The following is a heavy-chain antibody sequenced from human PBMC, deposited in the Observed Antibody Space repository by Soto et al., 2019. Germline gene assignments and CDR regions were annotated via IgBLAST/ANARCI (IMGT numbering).Heavy chain of an antibody. D-gene: IGHD3-3*01. J-gene: IGHJ5*02. CDR3: ARATYYDFWSGYNWLDP. CDR1: GYTFTSYG. V-gene: IGHV1-18*01. Sequence: ASVKVSCKASGYTFTSYGISWVRQAPGQGLEWMGWISAYNGNTNYAQKLQGRVTMTTDTSTSTAYMELRSLRSDDTAVYYCARATYYDFWSGYNWLDPWGQGTLVTFSS. CDR2: ISAYNGNT.